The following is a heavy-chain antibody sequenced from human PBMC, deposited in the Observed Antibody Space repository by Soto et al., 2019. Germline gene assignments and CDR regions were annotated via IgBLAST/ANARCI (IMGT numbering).Heavy chain of an antibody. CDR2: IYYSGST. J-gene: IGHJ4*02. D-gene: IGHD3-3*01. Sequence: SETLSLTCTVSGGSISSYYWSWIRQPPGKGLEWIGYIYYSGSTNYNPSLKSRVTISVDTSKNQFSLKLSSVTAADTAVYYCATDYDFWSGYSYWGQGTLVTVSS. CDR3: ATDYDFWSGYSY. V-gene: IGHV4-59*01. CDR1: GGSISSYY.